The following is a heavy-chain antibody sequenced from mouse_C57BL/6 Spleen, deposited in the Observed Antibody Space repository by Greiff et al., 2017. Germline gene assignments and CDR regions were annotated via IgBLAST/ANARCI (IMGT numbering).Heavy chain of an antibody. CDR3: AREYVGSSYQYFDV. V-gene: IGHV1-52*01. D-gene: IGHD1-1*01. J-gene: IGHJ1*03. CDR1: GYTFTSYW. CDR2: IDPSDSET. Sequence: QVQLQQPGAELVRPGSSVKLSCKASGYTFTSYWMHWVKQRPIQGLEWIGNIDPSDSETHYNQKFKDKATLTVDKSSSTAYMQLSSLTSEDSAVYYCAREYVGSSYQYFDVWGTGTTVTVSS.